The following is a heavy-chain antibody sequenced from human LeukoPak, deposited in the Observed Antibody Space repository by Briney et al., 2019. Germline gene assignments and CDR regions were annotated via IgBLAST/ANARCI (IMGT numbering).Heavy chain of an antibody. J-gene: IGHJ6*03. CDR3: ARGSSGWYLDYYYYMDV. V-gene: IGHV1-46*01. D-gene: IGHD6-19*01. CDR2: INPSGGST. Sequence: GASVKVSCKASGYTFTSYYMHWVRQAPGQGLEWMGIINPSGGSTSYAQKFQGRVTMTRDMSTSTVYMELSSLRSEDTAVYYCARGSSGWYLDYYYYMDVWGKGTTVTVSS. CDR1: GYTFTSYY.